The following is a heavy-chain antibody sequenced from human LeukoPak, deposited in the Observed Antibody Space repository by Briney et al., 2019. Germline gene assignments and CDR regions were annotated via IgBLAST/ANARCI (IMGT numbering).Heavy chain of an antibody. CDR2: INHSGST. J-gene: IGHJ6*02. CDR1: GGSFSGYY. Sequence: ASETLSLTCAVYGGSFSGYYWSWIRQPPGKGLEWIGEINHSGSTNYNPSLKSRVTISVDTSKNQFSLELSSVTAADTAVYYCARNPPVLLWFGEPYYYYGMDVWGQGTTVTVSS. V-gene: IGHV4-34*01. D-gene: IGHD3-10*01. CDR3: ARNPPVLLWFGEPYYYYGMDV.